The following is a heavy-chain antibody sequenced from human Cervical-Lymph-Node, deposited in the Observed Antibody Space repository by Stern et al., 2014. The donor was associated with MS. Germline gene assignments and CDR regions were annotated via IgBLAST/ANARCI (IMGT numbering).Heavy chain of an antibody. CDR3: ARENRVIDDLFYFDL. Sequence: HVQLQESGPGLVRPSQTLSVTCTVSGGPIRSTDYYWNWIRQPPGKGLEWIGYIYYSVGTYYNPSLKSRVTLSVDTTRNQFSLNLSSVTAADTAVYYCARENRVIDDLFYFDLWGPGTLVTVSS. CDR1: GGPIRSTDYY. D-gene: IGHD2-21*01. CDR2: IYYSVGT. J-gene: IGHJ4*02. V-gene: IGHV4-30-4*01.